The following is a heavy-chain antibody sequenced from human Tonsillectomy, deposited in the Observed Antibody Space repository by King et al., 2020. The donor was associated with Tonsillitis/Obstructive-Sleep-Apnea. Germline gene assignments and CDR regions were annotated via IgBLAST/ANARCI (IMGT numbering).Heavy chain of an antibody. CDR1: GYSFTSYW. Sequence: EVQLVESGAEVKKPGESLRISCKGSGYSFTSYWISWVRQMPGKGLEWMGRIDPSDSYTNYSPSFQGHVTISADKSISTAYLQWSSLKAADTAMYYCARHEAGIGAFDPWGQGTLVTVSS. CDR2: IDPSDSYT. D-gene: IGHD6-13*01. J-gene: IGHJ5*02. CDR3: ARHEAGIGAFDP. V-gene: IGHV5-10-1*01.